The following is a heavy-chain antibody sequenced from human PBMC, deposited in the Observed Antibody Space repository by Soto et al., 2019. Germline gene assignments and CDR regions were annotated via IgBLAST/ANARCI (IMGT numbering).Heavy chain of an antibody. J-gene: IGHJ5*02. CDR2: MNPNSGNT. CDR1: GYTFTSYD. V-gene: IGHV1-8*01. D-gene: IGHD2-21*02. CDR3: ARGGIVVVTAIGSGPRLFDP. Sequence: ASVKVSCNASGYTFTSYDINLVRQATGQGLEWMGWMNPNSGNTGYAQKFQDRVTLTRNTSISTAYMELSSLRSDDTAVYYCARGGIVVVTAIGSGPRLFDPWGQGTLVTVSS.